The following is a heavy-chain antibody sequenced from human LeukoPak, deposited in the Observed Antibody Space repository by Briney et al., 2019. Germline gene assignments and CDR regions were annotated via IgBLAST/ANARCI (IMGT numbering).Heavy chain of an antibody. J-gene: IGHJ2*01. Sequence: PGGSLRPSCAASGFTFSNYWMSWVRQAPGKGLEWVSFIYSGGSTYYADSVKGRFTISRDNSKNTLYLQMNSLRADDTAVYYCAKVDCGSTGCRRFDLWGRGTLVTVSS. CDR1: GFTFSNYW. V-gene: IGHV3-53*01. CDR3: AKVDCGSTGCRRFDL. D-gene: IGHD2-2*01. CDR2: IYSGGST.